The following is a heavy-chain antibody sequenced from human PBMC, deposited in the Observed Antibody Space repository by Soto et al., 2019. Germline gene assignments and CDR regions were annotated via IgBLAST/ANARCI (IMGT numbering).Heavy chain of an antibody. Sequence: PGGSLRLSCAASGFTFSSYAMSWVRQAPGKGLEWVSVISGSGGSTYYADSVKGRFTLSRDNSRNTLYVQMNSLRAEDTAVYYCAKSPLDCSSTSCYSYYYYMDVWGKGTTVTVSS. V-gene: IGHV3-23*01. CDR2: ISGSGGST. CDR3: AKSPLDCSSTSCYSYYYYMDV. J-gene: IGHJ6*03. CDR1: GFTFSSYA. D-gene: IGHD2-2*02.